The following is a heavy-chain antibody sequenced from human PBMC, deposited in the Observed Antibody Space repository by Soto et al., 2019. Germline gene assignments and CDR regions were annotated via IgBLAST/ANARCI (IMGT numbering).Heavy chain of an antibody. CDR1: NYTFTSYG. J-gene: IGHJ6*02. CDR3: AGGHYYDSYGMDV. D-gene: IGHD3-22*01. Sequence: QVQLVQSGAEVKKPGASVKVSCKASNYTFTSYGISWVRQAPGQGLEWMGWISTYNDATNYAQKLQCRVTMTTDTSTRTAYMERRSLRSDDTAVYYCAGGHYYDSYGMDVWGQGTTVTVSS. CDR2: ISTYNDAT. V-gene: IGHV1-18*01.